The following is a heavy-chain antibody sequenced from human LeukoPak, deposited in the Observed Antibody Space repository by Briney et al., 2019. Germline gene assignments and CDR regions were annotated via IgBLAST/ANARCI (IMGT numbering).Heavy chain of an antibody. Sequence: SETLSLTCTVSGGSISSNYWSWIRQPAGKGLEWIGRIYTSGRTNYNPSLKSRVTMSLDTSKNQFSLKLSSVTAADTAVYYCARTVTVTTSWCYFDLWGRGTLVTVSS. CDR3: ARTVTVTTSWCYFDL. V-gene: IGHV4-4*07. D-gene: IGHD4-17*01. J-gene: IGHJ2*01. CDR1: GGSISSNY. CDR2: IYTSGRT.